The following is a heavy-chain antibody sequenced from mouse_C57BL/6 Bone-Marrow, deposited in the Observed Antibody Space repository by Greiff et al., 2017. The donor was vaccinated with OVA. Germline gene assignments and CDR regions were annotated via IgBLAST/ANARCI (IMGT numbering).Heavy chain of an antibody. CDR1: GFNIKDDY. V-gene: IGHV14-4*01. J-gene: IGHJ3*01. D-gene: IGHD1-1*01. Sequence: EVQLQASGAELMRPGASVKLSCTASGFNIKDDYMHWVKQRPEQGLEWIGWIDPENGDTEYASKFQGKATITADTSSNTAYLQLSSLTSEDTAVYYCTTPWYYGSSFFAYWGQGTLVTVSA. CDR3: TTPWYYGSSFFAY. CDR2: IDPENGDT.